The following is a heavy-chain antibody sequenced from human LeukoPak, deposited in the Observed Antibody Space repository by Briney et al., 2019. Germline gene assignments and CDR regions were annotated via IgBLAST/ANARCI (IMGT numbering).Heavy chain of an antibody. CDR3: ARGYYYYDSSGYYMPHAFDI. J-gene: IGHJ3*02. CDR2: INHSGST. Sequence: SETLSLTCVVYGGSFSGYYWSWIRQPPGQGLEWIGEINHSGSTNYNPSLKSRVTISVDTSKNQFSLKLSSVTAADTAVYYCARGYYYYDSSGYYMPHAFDIWGQGTMVTVSS. CDR1: GGSFSGYY. V-gene: IGHV4-34*01. D-gene: IGHD3-22*01.